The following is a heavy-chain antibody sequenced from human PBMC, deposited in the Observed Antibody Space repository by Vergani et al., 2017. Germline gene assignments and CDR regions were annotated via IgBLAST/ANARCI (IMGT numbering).Heavy chain of an antibody. CDR2: IKQDGSEK. Sequence: EVQLVESGGGLVQPGGSLGLSCAASGFTFSSYWMSWVRRAPGRGLGWVAKIKQDGSEKYDVDCVKGLFTISRDNAKNSLYLQMNSLRAEDTAVYYCARGLYDFWSGYPDYYYYMDVWGKGTTVTVSS. D-gene: IGHD3-3*01. CDR3: ARGLYDFWSGYPDYYYYMDV. V-gene: IGHV3-7*03. CDR1: GFTFSSYW. J-gene: IGHJ6*03.